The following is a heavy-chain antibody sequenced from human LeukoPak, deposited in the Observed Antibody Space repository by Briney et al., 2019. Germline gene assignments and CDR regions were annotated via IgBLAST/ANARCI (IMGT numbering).Heavy chain of an antibody. V-gene: IGHV4-34*01. CDR2: INHSGCT. D-gene: IGHD3-10*01. CDR3: ARVAKIRGVMSLKPYYFDD. CDR1: GGSFSGYY. J-gene: IGHJ4*02. Sequence: PSETLSLTCAVYGGSFSGYYWSWIRQPPGKGLEWIGEINHSGCTNYNPSLKSRVTISVDTSKNQFSLKLSSVTAADTAVYYCARVAKIRGVMSLKPYYFDDWGQGTLVTVSS.